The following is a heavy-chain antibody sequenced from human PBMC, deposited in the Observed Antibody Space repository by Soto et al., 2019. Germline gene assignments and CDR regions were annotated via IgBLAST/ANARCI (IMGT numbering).Heavy chain of an antibody. Sequence: QVQLVQSGAAVKKPGASVKVSCKVSGYTLTELSMHWVRQAPGKGLEWMGGVDPEDGETIYAQKFQGRVTMTEDTSTDTAYMELSSLRSEDTAVYYCATDLGGGPHWADWGQGTLVTVSS. V-gene: IGHV1-24*01. CDR2: VDPEDGET. J-gene: IGHJ4*02. CDR3: ATDLGGGPHWAD. CDR1: GYTLTELS. D-gene: IGHD3-16*01.